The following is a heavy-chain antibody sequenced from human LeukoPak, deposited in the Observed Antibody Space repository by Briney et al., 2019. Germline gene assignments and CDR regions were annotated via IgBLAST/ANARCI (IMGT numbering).Heavy chain of an antibody. V-gene: IGHV4-59*01. CDR2: IYYNGNT. J-gene: IGHJ6*02. D-gene: IGHD1-26*01. CDR3: ARGRSNYYGMDV. Sequence: PSETLSLTCSVSDGSINSYYWNWIRRPPGKGLEWIGYIYYNGNTNYSPSLKSRVTMSVDTSKNLFSLKVSSVTAAGTAVYYCARGRSNYYGMDVWGQGTTVTVSS. CDR1: DGSINSYY.